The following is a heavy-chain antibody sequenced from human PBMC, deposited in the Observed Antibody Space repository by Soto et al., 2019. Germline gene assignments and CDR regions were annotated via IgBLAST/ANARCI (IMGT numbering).Heavy chain of an antibody. CDR1: GGSISSYY. CDR2: IYYSGST. V-gene: IGHV4-59*01. Sequence: SETLSLTCTVSGGSISSYYWSWIRQPPGKGLEWIGCIYYSGSTNYNPSLKSRVTISVDTSKNQFSLKLSSVTAADTAVYYCAREIAAGGPYFDYWGQGTLVTVS. D-gene: IGHD6-13*01. J-gene: IGHJ4*02. CDR3: AREIAAGGPYFDY.